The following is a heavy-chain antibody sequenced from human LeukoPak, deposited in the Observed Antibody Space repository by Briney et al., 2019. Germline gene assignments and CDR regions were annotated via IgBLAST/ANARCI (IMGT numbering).Heavy chain of an antibody. CDR2: IYHSGRT. Sequence: PWETLSLTCGVSGYSISSGYYWGWIRQPPGKGLEWIGSIYHSGRTYYNPSLKSRVTISVDTSKNQFSLKLTSVTAADTAVYYCATEVGQWLVRTWGQGTLVTVSS. D-gene: IGHD6-19*01. J-gene: IGHJ5*02. V-gene: IGHV4-38-2*01. CDR3: ATEVGQWLVRT. CDR1: GYSISSGYY.